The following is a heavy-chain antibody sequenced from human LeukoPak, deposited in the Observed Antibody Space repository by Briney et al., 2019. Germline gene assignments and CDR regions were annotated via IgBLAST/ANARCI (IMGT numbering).Heavy chain of an antibody. CDR2: IYPGDSDT. CDR3: ARPVRGYSSGWYFFDY. CDR1: GYSFTSYW. Sequence: GESLKISCKGSGYSFTSYWIGWVRQMPGKGLEWMGIIYPGDSDTRYSPSFQGQATISADKSISTAYLQWSSLKASDTAMYYCARPVRGYSSGWYFFDYWGQGTLVTVSS. V-gene: IGHV5-51*01. D-gene: IGHD6-19*01. J-gene: IGHJ4*02.